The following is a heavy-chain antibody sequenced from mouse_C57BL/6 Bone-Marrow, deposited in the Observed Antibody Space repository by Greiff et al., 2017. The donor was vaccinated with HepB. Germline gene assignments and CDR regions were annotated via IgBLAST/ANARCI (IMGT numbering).Heavy chain of an antibody. CDR1: GFSLSTFGMG. CDR2: IWWDDDK. CDR3: ARVITPVVAHYFDY. V-gene: IGHV8-8*01. J-gene: IGHJ2*01. Sequence: QVTLKECGPGILQPSQTLSLTCSFSGFSLSTFGMGVGWIRQPSGKGLEWLAHIWWDDDKYYNPALKSRLTISKDTSKNQVFLKIATVDTADTATYYCARVITPVVAHYFDYWGQGTTLTVSS. D-gene: IGHD1-1*01.